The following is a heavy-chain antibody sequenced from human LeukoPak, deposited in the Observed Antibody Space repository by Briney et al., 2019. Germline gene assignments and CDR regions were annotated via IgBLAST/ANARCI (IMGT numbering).Heavy chain of an antibody. CDR3: ARQAVDTAMADQYYFDY. V-gene: IGHV4-34*01. J-gene: IGHJ4*02. CDR1: GGSFSGYY. Sequence: SETLSLTCAVYGGSFSGYYWSWIRQPPGKGLEWIGEINHSGSTNYNPSLKSRVTISVDTSKNQFSLKLSSVTAADTAVYYCARQAVDTAMADQYYFDYWGQGTLVTVSS. D-gene: IGHD5-18*01. CDR2: INHSGST.